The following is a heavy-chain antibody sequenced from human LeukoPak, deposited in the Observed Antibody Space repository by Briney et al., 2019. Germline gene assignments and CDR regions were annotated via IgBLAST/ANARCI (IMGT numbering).Heavy chain of an antibody. Sequence: SETLSLTCAVYGGSCSGYYWSWIRKPPGKGLEWIGEINNSGSTNYNPSLKSRVTISVDTSKNQFSLKLSSVTAAETAVYYCARDQIAARAYDYWGQGTLVTVSS. J-gene: IGHJ4*02. D-gene: IGHD6-6*01. CDR2: INNSGST. CDR1: GGSCSGYY. V-gene: IGHV4-34*01. CDR3: ARDQIAARAYDY.